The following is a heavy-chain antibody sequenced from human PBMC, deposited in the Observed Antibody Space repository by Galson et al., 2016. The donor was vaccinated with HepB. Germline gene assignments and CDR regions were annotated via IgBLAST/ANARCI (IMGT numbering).Heavy chain of an antibody. D-gene: IGHD3-3*01. CDR2: TFYSGTA. V-gene: IGHV4-39*01. CDR3: ARQGPYYDFYGLDV. Sequence: SETLSLTCTVSGGSISSSSYYWGWIRQPPGKGLEWIGKTFYSGTAYYNPSLKSRVTISVDTSKNQFSLKLSSVTAADTAVYYCARQGPYYDFYGLDVWGQGTTVTVSS. CDR1: GGSISSSSYY. J-gene: IGHJ6*02.